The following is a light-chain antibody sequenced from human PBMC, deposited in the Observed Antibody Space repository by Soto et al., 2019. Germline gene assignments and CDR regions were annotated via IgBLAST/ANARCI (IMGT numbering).Light chain of an antibody. Sequence: QSALTQPRSVSGSPGQSVTISCTGTSSDVGGYNYVSWYQQHPGKAPKLMIYDVSKRPSGVPDRFSGSKSGNTASLTISVLQAEDEDDYYCCSYAGSYTLVFGGGTKLTVL. V-gene: IGLV2-11*01. CDR2: DVS. CDR3: CSYAGSYTLV. J-gene: IGLJ3*02. CDR1: SSDVGGYNY.